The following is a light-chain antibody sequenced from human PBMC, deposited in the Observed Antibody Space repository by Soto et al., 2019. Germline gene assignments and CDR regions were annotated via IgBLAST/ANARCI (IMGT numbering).Light chain of an antibody. Sequence: DIVMTQSPLSLPVTPGEPASISCRSSQSLLNRNGRNYLDWYLQKPGQSPQLLIYLGSNRASGVPDRFSCSWSGTDFTLKISRVEAEDVGFYYCMQALQAPLTFGQGTKVDIK. J-gene: IGKJ1*01. CDR1: QSLLNRNGRNY. CDR3: MQALQAPLT. V-gene: IGKV2-28*01. CDR2: LGS.